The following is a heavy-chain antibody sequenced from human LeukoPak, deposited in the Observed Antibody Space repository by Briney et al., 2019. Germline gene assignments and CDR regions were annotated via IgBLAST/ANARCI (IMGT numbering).Heavy chain of an antibody. J-gene: IGHJ6*03. D-gene: IGHD2-2*03. CDR2: ISSSSSYI. CDR3: ARDPGYCSSTSCSHYYMDV. Sequence: PGGSLRPSCAASGFTFSDYSMNWVRQAPGKGLEWVSSISSSSSYIYYADSVKGRFTISRDNAKNSLYLQMNSLRAEDTAVYYCARDPGYCSSTSCSHYYMDVWGKGTTVTVSS. CDR1: GFTFSDYS. V-gene: IGHV3-21*01.